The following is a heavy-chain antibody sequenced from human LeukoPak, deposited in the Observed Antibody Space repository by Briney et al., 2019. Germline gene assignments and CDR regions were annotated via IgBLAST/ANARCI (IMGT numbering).Heavy chain of an antibody. V-gene: IGHV4-4*09. CDR1: GGSISSYY. Sequence: PSETLSLTCTVSGGSISSYYWSWIRQPPGKGLEWIGYIYTSGSTNYNPSLKSRVTISVDTSKNQFSLKLSFVTAADTAVYYCARQGLTTAFDYWGQGTLVTVSS. J-gene: IGHJ4*02. CDR3: ARQGLTTAFDY. D-gene: IGHD4-17*01. CDR2: IYTSGST.